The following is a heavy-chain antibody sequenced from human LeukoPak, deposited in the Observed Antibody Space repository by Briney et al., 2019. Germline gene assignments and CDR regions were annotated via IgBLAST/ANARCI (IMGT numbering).Heavy chain of an antibody. CDR1: GFSFSSHA. CDR3: AKIAAAFKGTNWFDP. V-gene: IGHV3-23*01. J-gene: IGHJ5*02. D-gene: IGHD6-13*01. Sequence: GGSLRLSCAASGFSFSSHAMSWVRQAPGKGLEWVSTITGSGGSTYYADSVKGRFTISRDNSKNTLYLQMNSLRAEDTAVYYCAKIAAAFKGTNWFDPWGQGTLVTVS. CDR2: ITGSGGST.